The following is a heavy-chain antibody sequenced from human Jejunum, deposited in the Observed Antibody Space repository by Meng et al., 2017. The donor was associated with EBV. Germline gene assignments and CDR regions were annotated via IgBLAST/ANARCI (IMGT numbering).Heavy chain of an antibody. D-gene: IGHD1-14*01. CDR1: GFTFNNPW. V-gene: IGHV3-15*01. Sequence: EVQLVESGGGLVEPGGSLRLSCAASGFTFNNPWMSWVRQATGKGLEWVGRIKSKTDGGAIDYAAPVKGRFTISRDDSENSLYLQMNSLKTEDTAVYYCTTDRREEPRQFDNWCQGTLVTVSS. CDR3: TTDRREEPRQFDN. J-gene: IGHJ4*02. CDR2: IKSKTDGGAI.